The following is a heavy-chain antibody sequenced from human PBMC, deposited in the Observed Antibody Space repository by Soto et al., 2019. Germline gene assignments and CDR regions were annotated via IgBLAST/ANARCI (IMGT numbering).Heavy chain of an antibody. Sequence: QVQLQESGPGLVRPSETLSLTCSVSGRAITNYYWNWIRQTPGKGLEWIGYIYHTGSTSKNPSLKSRVTLSVDTSKNQLTLNLTSVTAADTAIYYCARSVNRGYSYGYGHWGQGTLVTVSA. CDR2: IYHTGST. CDR3: ARSVNRGYSYGYGH. J-gene: IGHJ4*02. D-gene: IGHD5-18*01. CDR1: GRAITNYY. V-gene: IGHV4-59*01.